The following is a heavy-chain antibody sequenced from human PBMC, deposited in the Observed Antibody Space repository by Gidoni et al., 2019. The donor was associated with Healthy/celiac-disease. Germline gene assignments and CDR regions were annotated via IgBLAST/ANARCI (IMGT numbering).Heavy chain of an antibody. CDR1: VGSISSISYY. V-gene: IGHV4-39*02. Sequence: LQLQESGPGLVKPSETLSLTCTVSVGSISSISYYWGCIRQPPGKGLEWIGSIYYSGSTYYNPSLKSRVTISVDTSKNQFSLXLSXVXAAXXAVXXXAREIAAAXITGHYYYGMDVWGQXTTVXVSS. CDR2: IYYSGST. D-gene: IGHD6-13*01. J-gene: IGHJ6*02. CDR3: AREIAAAXITGHYYYGMDV.